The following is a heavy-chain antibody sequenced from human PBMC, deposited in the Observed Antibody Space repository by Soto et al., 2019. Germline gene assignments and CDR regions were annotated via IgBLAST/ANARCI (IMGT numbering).Heavy chain of an antibody. CDR3: ATVGITIFGVAPYNWFDP. CDR1: GGTFSSYT. Sequence: ASVKVSCQASGGTFSSYTISWVRQAPGKGLEWMGGFDPEDGETIYAQKFQGRVTMTEDTSTDTAYMELSSLRSEDTAVYYCATVGITIFGVAPYNWFDPWGQGTLVTVSS. J-gene: IGHJ5*02. V-gene: IGHV1-24*01. CDR2: FDPEDGET. D-gene: IGHD3-3*01.